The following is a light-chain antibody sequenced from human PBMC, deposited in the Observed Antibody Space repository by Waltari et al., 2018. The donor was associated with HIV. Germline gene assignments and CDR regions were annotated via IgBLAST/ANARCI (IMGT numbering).Light chain of an antibody. CDR2: GPS. J-gene: IGKJ3*01. Sequence: DIVLTQSPGTLSSSPGDRATLSCRASQIVGGNSLAWYQKKPGQAPRLLIYGPSTRAAGIPDRFSGSGSETDFTLTISRLEPEDCAVYYCQQYGSSEGFTFGPGTRVDIK. CDR1: QIVGGNS. CDR3: QQYGSSEGFT. V-gene: IGKV3-20*01.